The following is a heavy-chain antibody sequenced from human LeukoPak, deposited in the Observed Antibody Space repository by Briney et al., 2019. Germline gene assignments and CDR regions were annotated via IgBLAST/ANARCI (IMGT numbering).Heavy chain of an antibody. D-gene: IGHD3-10*01. CDR1: GFTFSSYA. V-gene: IGHV3-64*01. Sequence: GGSLRLSCAASGFTFSSYAMHWVRQAPGKGLEYVSAISSNGGSTYYANSVKGRFTISRDNAKNSLYLQMNSLRAEDTAVYYCARSKWFGESGFDFWGQGTLVTVSS. J-gene: IGHJ4*02. CDR3: ARSKWFGESGFDF. CDR2: ISSNGGST.